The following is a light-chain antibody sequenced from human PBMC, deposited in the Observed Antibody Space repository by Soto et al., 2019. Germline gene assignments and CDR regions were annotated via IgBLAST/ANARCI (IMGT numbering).Light chain of an antibody. CDR1: KDVSHF. Sequence: DIQMTQSPSSLSASIGDRVTITCQASKDVSHFLNWFQQRPGKAPKHLIYDASTLESGVPSRFSGRGSGSCFTFTITSLQPEDIATYYCQQYDRLPWTFGQGTKVEMK. V-gene: IGKV1-33*01. CDR3: QQYDRLPWT. CDR2: DAS. J-gene: IGKJ1*01.